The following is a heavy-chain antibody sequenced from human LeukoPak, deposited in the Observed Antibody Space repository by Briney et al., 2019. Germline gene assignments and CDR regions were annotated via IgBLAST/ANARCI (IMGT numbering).Heavy chain of an antibody. Sequence: PSETLSLTCSVPGGSVSSGSYYWSWIRQPPGKGLEWIGYISYSGSTNYNPSLESRVTISVDTSKNQFSLKLSSVTAADTAVYYCARDLNTYGSHYFDYWGQGTLVTVSS. CDR3: ARDLNTYGSHYFDY. J-gene: IGHJ4*02. CDR2: ISYSGST. D-gene: IGHD5-18*01. V-gene: IGHV4-61*01. CDR1: GGSVSSGSYY.